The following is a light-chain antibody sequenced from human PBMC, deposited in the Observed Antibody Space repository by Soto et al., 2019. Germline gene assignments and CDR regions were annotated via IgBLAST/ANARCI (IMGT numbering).Light chain of an antibody. V-gene: IGKV2-28*01. CDR2: LGS. J-gene: IGKJ1*01. Sequence: DIVMTQSPLSLPVTPGESASISCRSSQSLLHSNGYNCLDWYLQKPGQSPQLPIYLGSNRAPGVPDRLSGSGSGTDFTLKISRVEAGDVGVYYCMQALQTPWTFGQGTKVEI. CDR3: MQALQTPWT. CDR1: QSLLHSNGYNC.